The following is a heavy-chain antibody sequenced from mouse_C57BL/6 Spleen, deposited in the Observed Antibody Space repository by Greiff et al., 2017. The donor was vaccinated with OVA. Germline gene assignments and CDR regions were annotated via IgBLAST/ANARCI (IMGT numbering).Heavy chain of an antibody. CDR1: GYTFTSYW. CDR2: INPSNGGN. V-gene: IGHV1-53*01. D-gene: IGHD1-1*02. J-gene: IGHJ3*01. Sequence: QVQLKQPGPELVKPGASVKLSCKASGYTFTSYWMNWVKQRPGQGLEWIGNINPSNGGNNYNEKFKSKATLTVDKSASTAYMQLSSLTSEDSAVYYCARVAYFPFAYLGQGTLVTVSA. CDR3: ARVAYFPFAY.